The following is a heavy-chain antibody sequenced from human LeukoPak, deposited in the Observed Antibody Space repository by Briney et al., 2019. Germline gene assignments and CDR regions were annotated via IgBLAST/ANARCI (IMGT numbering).Heavy chain of an antibody. CDR2: ISVSGIT. CDR3: AKGFSVRGRFDP. J-gene: IGHJ5*02. CDR1: GLTFSSNS. Sequence: GGSVRLSCVASGLTFSSNSMSWVRQPPGMGLEWVSGISVSGITVYADSVKGRLTISRNNSKNTLYLQMNNLRAEDTALYYCAKGFSVRGRFDPWGQGTQVTVSS. V-gene: IGHV3-23*01. D-gene: IGHD2-15*01.